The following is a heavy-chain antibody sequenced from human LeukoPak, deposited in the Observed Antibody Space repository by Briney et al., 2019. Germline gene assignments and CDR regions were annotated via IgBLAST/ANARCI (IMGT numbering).Heavy chain of an antibody. D-gene: IGHD6-19*01. Sequence: HTGGSLRLSCAASGFTFSSYAMSWVRQAPGKGLEWVSAISGSGGSTYYADSVKGRFTISRDNSKNTLYLQMNSLRAEDTAVYYCAKDPVAVAGIFDYWGQGTLVTVSS. CDR3: AKDPVAVAGIFDY. CDR2: ISGSGGST. V-gene: IGHV3-23*01. J-gene: IGHJ4*02. CDR1: GFTFSSYA.